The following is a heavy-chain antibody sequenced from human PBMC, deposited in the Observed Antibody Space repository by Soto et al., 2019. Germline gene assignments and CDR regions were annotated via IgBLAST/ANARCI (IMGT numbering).Heavy chain of an antibody. CDR2: IYYSGST. CDR3: ARRVDYVWGSYRYSNYFDY. D-gene: IGHD3-16*02. CDR1: GGSISSSSYY. J-gene: IGHJ4*02. Sequence: TSETLSLTCTVSGGSISSSSYYWGWIRQPPGKGLEWIGCIYYSGSTNYNPSLKSRVTISVDTSKNQFSLKLSSVTAADTAVYYCARRVDYVWGSYRYSNYFDYWGQGALVTVSS. V-gene: IGHV4-39*07.